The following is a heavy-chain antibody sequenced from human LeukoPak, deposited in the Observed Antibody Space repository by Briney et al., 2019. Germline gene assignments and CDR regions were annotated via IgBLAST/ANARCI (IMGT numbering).Heavy chain of an antibody. CDR1: GGSFSGYY. CDR3: ARGLVGAYYFDY. D-gene: IGHD1-26*01. J-gene: IGHJ4*02. V-gene: IGHV4-34*01. Sequence: PSETLSLTCAVYGGSFSGYYWSWIRQPPGKGLEWIGEINHSGSTNYNPSLKSRVTISVDTSKNQFSLKLSSVTAADTAVYYRARGLVGAYYFDYWGQGTLVTVSS. CDR2: INHSGST.